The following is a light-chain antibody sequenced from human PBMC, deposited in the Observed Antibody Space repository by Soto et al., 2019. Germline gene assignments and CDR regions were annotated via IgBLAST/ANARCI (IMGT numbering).Light chain of an antibody. J-gene: IGKJ1*01. V-gene: IGKV3-20*01. CDR2: GAS. CDR1: QSVPANY. CDR3: LQSGTPWWT. Sequence: EIVLTQSPGTLSLSPGERVTLSCGASQSVPANYLAWYQHKPGQAPRLLIYGASNRSTGIPDRFSGSGSGTDFTLTVSRLEPEDFAVYFCLQSGTPWWTVGQGARVEIK.